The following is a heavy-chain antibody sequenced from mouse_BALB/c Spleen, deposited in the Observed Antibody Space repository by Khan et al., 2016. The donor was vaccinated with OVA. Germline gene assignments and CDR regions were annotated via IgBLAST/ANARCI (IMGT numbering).Heavy chain of an antibody. J-gene: IGHJ3*01. CDR1: GYIFTSYW. V-gene: IGHV1-5*01. CDR2: IYPGDSDT. CDR3: TRWSYWFAY. D-gene: IGHD1-1*01. Sequence: EVQLQQSGPVLARPGASVKMSCKASGYIFTSYWMHWVQQRPGQGLEWIGAIYPGDSDTNYNQNLKGKAKLTAVTYNRTASMERSSRTNEDSAVYDCTRWSYWFAYWGQGTLVTVSA.